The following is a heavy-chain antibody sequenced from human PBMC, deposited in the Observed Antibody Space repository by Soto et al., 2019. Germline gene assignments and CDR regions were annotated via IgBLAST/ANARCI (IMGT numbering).Heavy chain of an antibody. CDR1: GLTFRSFA. D-gene: IGHD6-19*01. J-gene: IGHJ4*02. V-gene: IGHV3-23*01. CDR2: ISGSGSTT. CDR3: AKGLAAMAVAGAGPFDF. Sequence: GGSLRLSCVASGLTFRSFAMTWVRQAPGKGLEWLSAISGSGSTTYFADSVKGRFNSSRDNSKNTLFLQMSSLRAEDTAVYYCAKGLAAMAVAGAGPFDFWGQGTLVTVSS.